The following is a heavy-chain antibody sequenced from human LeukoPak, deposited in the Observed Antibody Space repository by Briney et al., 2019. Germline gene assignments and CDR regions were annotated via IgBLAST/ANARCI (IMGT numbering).Heavy chain of an antibody. CDR3: ARDFTTNYSPGAFDI. CDR2: IYSGGST. J-gene: IGHJ3*02. V-gene: IGHV3-66*02. Sequence: GGSLRLSCAASGSTVSSNYMSWVRQAPGKGLEWVSVIYSGGSTYYADSVKGRFTISRDNSKNTLYLQMNSLRAEDTAVYYCARDFTTNYSPGAFDIWGQGTMVTVSS. D-gene: IGHD2-21*01. CDR1: GSTVSSNY.